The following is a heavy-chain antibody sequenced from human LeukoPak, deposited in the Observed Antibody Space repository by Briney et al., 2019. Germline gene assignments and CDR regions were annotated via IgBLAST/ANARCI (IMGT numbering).Heavy chain of an antibody. V-gene: IGHV4-34*01. J-gene: IGHJ5*02. CDR2: INHSEST. Sequence: PSETLSLTCAVYGGSFSGYYWRWIRQPPGKGLKGIGGINHSESTNYNPPLKSEVTISVDTSKNQFSVKVSAVTAEDTAVYYCARGLLFDPWGQGTLVTVSS. CDR3: ARGLLFDP. CDR1: GGSFSGYY.